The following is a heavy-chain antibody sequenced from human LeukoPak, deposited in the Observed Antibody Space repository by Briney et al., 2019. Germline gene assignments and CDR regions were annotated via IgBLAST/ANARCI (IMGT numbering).Heavy chain of an antibody. D-gene: IGHD3-22*01. CDR3: AREDSSGYYFFFDY. CDR2: IWYDGSNK. CDR1: GFTFSSYG. V-gene: IGHV3-33*01. J-gene: IGHJ4*02. Sequence: PGRSLRLSCAASGFTFSSYGMHWVRQAPGKGLEWVAVIWYDGSNKYYADSVKGRFTISRDNSKNTLYLQMNSPRAEDTAVYYCAREDSSGYYFFFDYWGQGTLVTVSS.